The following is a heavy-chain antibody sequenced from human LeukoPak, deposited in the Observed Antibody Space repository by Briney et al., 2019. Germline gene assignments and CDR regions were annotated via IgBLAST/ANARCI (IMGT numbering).Heavy chain of an antibody. J-gene: IGHJ4*02. D-gene: IGHD1-26*01. Sequence: GASVKVSCKTSGYTFNAYHIHWVRQAPGQRLEWVGWINPKNGETLYAPKFQGWVTMTTDTSTSTAYMELRSLRSDDTAVYYCARVGAMEGYWGQGTLVTVSS. CDR3: ARVGAMEGY. CDR1: GYTFNAYH. CDR2: INPKNGET. V-gene: IGHV1-2*04.